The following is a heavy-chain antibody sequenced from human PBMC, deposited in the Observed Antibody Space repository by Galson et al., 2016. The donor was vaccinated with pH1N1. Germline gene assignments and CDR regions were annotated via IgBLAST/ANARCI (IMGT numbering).Heavy chain of an antibody. D-gene: IGHD2-15*01. Sequence: SVKVSCKASGYTFTFYYFHWVRQAPGQGLEWMGIIDPGSGGTNYNQKFQGRVTMTRDTSTSTAYMELSTLTSEDTAMYYCVGIKGGALDIWGQGTKVIVSS. J-gene: IGHJ3*02. V-gene: IGHV1-46*01. CDR1: GYTFTFYY. CDR2: IDPGSGGT. CDR3: VGIKGGALDI.